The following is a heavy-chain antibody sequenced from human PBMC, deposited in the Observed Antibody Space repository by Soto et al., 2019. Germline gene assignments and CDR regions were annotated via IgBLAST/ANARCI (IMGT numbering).Heavy chain of an antibody. J-gene: IGHJ4*02. CDR3: ARVPSGGIRYSFPPRD. V-gene: IGHV4-4*02. CDR1: GGSISSSNW. Sequence: QVQLQESGPGLVKPSGTLSLTCAVSGGSISSSNWWSWVRQPPGKGLEWIGEIYHSGSTNYNPSLKSRVTISVDKSKNHFSLKLSSVTAVDTAVYYCARVPSGGIRYSFPPRDWGQGTLVTVSS. D-gene: IGHD3-9*01. CDR2: IYHSGST.